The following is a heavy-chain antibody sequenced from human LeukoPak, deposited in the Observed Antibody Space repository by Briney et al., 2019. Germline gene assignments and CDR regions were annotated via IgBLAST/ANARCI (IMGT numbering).Heavy chain of an antibody. V-gene: IGHV1-18*01. CDR2: INTYNGNT. CDR1: GYSSTSNG. J-gene: IGHJ3*02. Sequence: ASVKVSCKASGYSSTSNGISWVRQAPGQGLEWMGWINTYNGNTKYAQKFQGRVTMTTDTSTSTAYMELRSLRSDDTAVYYCAKDWVAHQIHDMGNAFDMWGQGTMVTVS. CDR3: AKDWVAHQIHDMGNAFDM. D-gene: IGHD3-9*01.